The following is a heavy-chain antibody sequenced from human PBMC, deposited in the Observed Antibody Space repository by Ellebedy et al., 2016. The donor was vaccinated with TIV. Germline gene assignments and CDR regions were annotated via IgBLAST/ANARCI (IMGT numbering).Heavy chain of an antibody. CDR2: LNAASTDT. CDR1: GYTFTGYY. V-gene: IGHV1-2*02. Sequence: AASVKVSCKASGYTFTGYYIHWVRQAPGQGLEWMGWLNAASTDTNYAQRFRDRVTMTRDTSISTAYMDLSRLTSDDPAVYYCARSVMKVVTAAPLGYWGQGTLVTVSS. D-gene: IGHD3-22*01. J-gene: IGHJ4*02. CDR3: ARSVMKVVTAAPLGY.